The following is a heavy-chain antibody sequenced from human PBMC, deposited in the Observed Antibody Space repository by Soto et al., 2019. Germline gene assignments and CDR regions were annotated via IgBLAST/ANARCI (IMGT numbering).Heavy chain of an antibody. CDR1: GITFRDFA. CDR2: ISGRGDEI. D-gene: IGHD3-22*01. Sequence: VQLLESGGGLVQPGGSLRLSCAASGITFRDFAMAWLRQTTEKGLEWVSTISGRGDEIYYADSVKGRFTISRDNSRSTLYLQMKSLRAEDTAVYFCAKEYYYDSSFDYWGQGVLVTVSS. V-gene: IGHV3-23*01. CDR3: AKEYYYDSSFDY. J-gene: IGHJ4*02.